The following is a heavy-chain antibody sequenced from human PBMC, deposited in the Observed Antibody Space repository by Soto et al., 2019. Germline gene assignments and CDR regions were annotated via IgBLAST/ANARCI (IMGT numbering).Heavy chain of an antibody. J-gene: IGHJ4*02. CDR2: ISDTGVNT. CDR3: AKDAGSFDS. CDR1: GFTFSSYA. V-gene: IGHV3-23*01. Sequence: EVQLLESGGGLVQPGGSLRLSCAASGFTFSSYAMTWVRQAPGKGLEWVAAISDTGVNTFYADSVKGRFTISRDNSKNTLHLQMISLRAEDTALYYCAKDAGSFDSWGQGTLVTVSS.